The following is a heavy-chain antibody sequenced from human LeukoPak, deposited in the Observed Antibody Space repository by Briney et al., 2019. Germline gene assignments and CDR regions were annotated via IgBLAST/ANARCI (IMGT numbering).Heavy chain of an antibody. CDR2: IYYSGST. CDR1: GGSISSGGYY. D-gene: IGHD6-19*01. J-gene: IGHJ4*02. Sequence: SETLSLTCTVSGGSISSGGYYWSWIRQHPGKGLEWIGYIYYSGSTYYNPSLKSRVTISVDTSKNQFSLKLSSVTAADTAVYYCARGPIAVAGTSFDYWGQGTLVTVSS. V-gene: IGHV4-31*03. CDR3: ARGPIAVAGTSFDY.